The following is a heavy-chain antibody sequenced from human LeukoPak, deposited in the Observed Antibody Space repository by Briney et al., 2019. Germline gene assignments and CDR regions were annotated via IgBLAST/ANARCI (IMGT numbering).Heavy chain of an antibody. CDR1: GGSNSTYY. CDR2: IHTSGGT. V-gene: IGHV4-4*09. Sequence: SETLSLTCTVSGGSNSTYYWTWIRQPPGKGLEWIGYIHTSGGTNYNPSLKSRVTMSVDTSKNQFSLRLSSVTAADTAVYYCVSPAQSNWWVYFNYWGQGTVVTVSS. D-gene: IGHD2-15*01. J-gene: IGHJ4*02. CDR3: VSPAQSNWWVYFNY.